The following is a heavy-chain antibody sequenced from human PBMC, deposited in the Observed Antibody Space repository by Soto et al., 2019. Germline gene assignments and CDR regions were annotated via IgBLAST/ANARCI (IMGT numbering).Heavy chain of an antibody. Sequence: WGSLRLSCAASGFTFSSYAMSWVRQAPGKGLEWVSAISGSGGSTYYADSVKGRFTISRDNSKNTLYLQMNSLRAEDTAVYYCAKARPPHYYYYYGMDVWGQGTTVTVSS. J-gene: IGHJ6*02. CDR2: ISGSGGST. CDR1: GFTFSSYA. CDR3: AKARPPHYYYYYGMDV. D-gene: IGHD6-6*01. V-gene: IGHV3-23*01.